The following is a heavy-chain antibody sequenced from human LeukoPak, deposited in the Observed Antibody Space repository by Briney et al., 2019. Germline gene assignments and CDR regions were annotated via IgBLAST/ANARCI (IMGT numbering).Heavy chain of an antibody. CDR2: IDHSGST. Sequence: PSETLSLTCAVYGGSFSGYYWSWLRQPPGKGLEWIGEIDHSGSTNYNPSLKSRVTISVDTSKNQFSLKLSSVTAADTAVYYCAGNIAARLDYWGQGTLVTVSS. D-gene: IGHD6-6*01. CDR3: AGNIAARLDY. J-gene: IGHJ4*02. CDR1: GGSFSGYY. V-gene: IGHV4-34*01.